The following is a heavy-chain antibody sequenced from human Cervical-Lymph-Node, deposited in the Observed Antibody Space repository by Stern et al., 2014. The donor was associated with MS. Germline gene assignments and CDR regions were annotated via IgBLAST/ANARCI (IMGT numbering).Heavy chain of an antibody. CDR2: IIPIYRTV. CDR3: ARDGRHRDNYGLDV. D-gene: IGHD2-15*01. V-gene: IGHV1-69*01. Sequence: QVQLMQSGAEVKKPGSSVQVSCQASGGTFNVYAINWLRQAPGQGLEWMGGIIPIYRTVNYAQKFQGRVTITADESTRTSSMQLSSLRFNDTGVYYCARDGRHRDNYGLDVWGQGATGIVSS. J-gene: IGHJ6*02. CDR1: GGTFNVYA.